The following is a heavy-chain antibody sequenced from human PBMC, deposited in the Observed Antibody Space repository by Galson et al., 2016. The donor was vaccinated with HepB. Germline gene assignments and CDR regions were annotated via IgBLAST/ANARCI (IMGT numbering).Heavy chain of an antibody. CDR2: IYSGGST. J-gene: IGHJ3*02. CDR1: GFTVSNNY. Sequence: SLRLSCAASGFTVSNNYMRWVRQAPGKGLEWVSLIYSGGSTYYADSVKGRFTVSRDNAKNSLYLQMNSLRAEDTAVYYCAREGFGGFDIWGQGTLVTVSS. CDR3: AREGFGGFDI. D-gene: IGHD4-23*01. V-gene: IGHV3-53*01.